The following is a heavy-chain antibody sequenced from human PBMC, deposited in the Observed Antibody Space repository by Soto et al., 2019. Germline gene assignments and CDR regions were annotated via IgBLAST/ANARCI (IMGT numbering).Heavy chain of an antibody. D-gene: IGHD3-10*01. CDR1: GYTFTSYG. CDR2: ISAHNGNT. CDR3: ARGRDGES. Sequence: QVHLVQSGAEVKKPGASVKVSCKGSGYTFTSYGITWVRQAPGQGLEWMGWISAHNGNTDYAQKLQGRVTVTRDTPTSTAYMKLRSLRSDDTAVYYCARGRDGESWGQGALVTVSS. V-gene: IGHV1-18*01. J-gene: IGHJ5*02.